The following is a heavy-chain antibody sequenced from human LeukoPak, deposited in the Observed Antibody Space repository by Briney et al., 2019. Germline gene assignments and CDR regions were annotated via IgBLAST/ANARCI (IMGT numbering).Heavy chain of an antibody. D-gene: IGHD2-8*01. CDR2: IYYTGST. Sequence: SETLSLTCTVSGGSISSSSYYWGWIRQPPGKGLEWIGNIYYTGSTSYNPSLKSRVTISVDTFRNQFSLHLSSVTAADTAVYYCARENYCTNGVCWAFDPWGQGTLVTVSS. CDR3: ARENYCTNGVCWAFDP. CDR1: GGSISSSSYY. V-gene: IGHV4-39*07. J-gene: IGHJ5*02.